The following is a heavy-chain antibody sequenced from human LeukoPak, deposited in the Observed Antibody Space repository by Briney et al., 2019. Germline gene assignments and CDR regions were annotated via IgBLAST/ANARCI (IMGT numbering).Heavy chain of an antibody. CDR1: GDSVSSNSAA. V-gene: IGHV6-1*01. Sequence: SQTLSPTCAISGDSVSSNSAAWSWIRQSPSRGLEWLGRAYYMYKWFNNYAVSMKSRMTINPDTSNNQFSLHLNSVTPEDTAVYYCAREVHSGYYFDYWGQGTLVTVSS. J-gene: IGHJ4*02. CDR2: AYYMYKWFN. CDR3: AREVHSGYYFDY. D-gene: IGHD6-25*01.